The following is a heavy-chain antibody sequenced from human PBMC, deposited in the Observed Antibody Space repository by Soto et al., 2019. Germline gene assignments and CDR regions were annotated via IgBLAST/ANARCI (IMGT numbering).Heavy chain of an antibody. V-gene: IGHV1-2*02. Sequence: ASVKVSCKASGYTFTGYYMHWVRQASGQGLEWMGWINPNSGGTNYAQKFQGRVTMTRDTSISTAYMELSRLRSDDTAVYYCARLLVVAATPGNYWGQGTLVTVSS. CDR2: INPNSGGT. CDR3: ARLLVVAATPGNY. CDR1: GYTFTGYY. J-gene: IGHJ4*02. D-gene: IGHD2-15*01.